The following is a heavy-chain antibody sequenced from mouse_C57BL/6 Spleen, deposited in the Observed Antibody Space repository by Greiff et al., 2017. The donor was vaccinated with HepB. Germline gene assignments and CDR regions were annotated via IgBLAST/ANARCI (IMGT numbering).Heavy chain of an antibody. J-gene: IGHJ4*01. CDR3: ARRGSSWAMDY. V-gene: IGHV1-55*01. Sequence: VQLQQSGAELVKPGASVKMSCKASGYTFTSYWITWVKQRPGQGLEWIGDIYPGSGSTNYNEKFKSKATLTVDTSSSTAYMQLSSLTSEDSAVYYCARRGSSWAMDYWGQGTSVTVSS. CDR2: IYPGSGST. CDR1: GYTFTSYW. D-gene: IGHD1-1*01.